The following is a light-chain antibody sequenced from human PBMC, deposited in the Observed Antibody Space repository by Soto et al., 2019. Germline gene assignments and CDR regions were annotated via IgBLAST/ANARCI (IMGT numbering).Light chain of an antibody. CDR3: QQYNNWPLT. Sequence: EIVMTQSPATLSVSPGERATLSCRASQSVSINLAWYQQKPGQAPRLLIYGASTRATGIPATFSGSGSGTEFTLTISSLQSEDFAVYYCQQYNNWPLTFGGGTKVETK. J-gene: IGKJ4*01. V-gene: IGKV3-15*01. CDR2: GAS. CDR1: QSVSIN.